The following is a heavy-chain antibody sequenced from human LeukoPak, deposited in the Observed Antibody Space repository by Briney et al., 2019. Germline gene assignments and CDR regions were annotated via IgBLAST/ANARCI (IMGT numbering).Heavy chain of an antibody. J-gene: IGHJ4*02. V-gene: IGHV3-30*02. CDR2: IRYDGSNK. CDR3: AKGYKAQWLATEQPPYFDY. CDR1: GFTFSSYG. Sequence: QPGGSLRLSCAASGFTFSSYGMHWVRQAPGKGLEWVAFIRYDGSNKYYADSVKGRFTISRDNSKNTLYLQMNSLRAEDTAVYYCAKGYKAQWLATEQPPYFDYWGQGTLITVSS. D-gene: IGHD6-19*01.